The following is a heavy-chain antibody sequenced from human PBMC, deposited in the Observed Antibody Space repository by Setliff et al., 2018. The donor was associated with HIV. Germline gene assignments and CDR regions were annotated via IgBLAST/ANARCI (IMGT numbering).Heavy chain of an antibody. D-gene: IGHD4-17*01. J-gene: IGHJ4*02. Sequence: SETLSLTCTASGASISNYYWSWIRQPPGKGLVWIGYMYYSGNTNYNPSLKSRVTISVDTSKSQFSLKLNSVTAADTAVYYCASFFVTTVTNQDYWGQGTPVTVSS. CDR1: GASISNYY. V-gene: IGHV4-59*01. CDR3: ASFFVTTVTNQDY. CDR2: MYYSGNT.